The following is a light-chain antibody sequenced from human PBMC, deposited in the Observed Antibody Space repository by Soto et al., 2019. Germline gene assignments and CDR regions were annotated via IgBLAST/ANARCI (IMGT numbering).Light chain of an antibody. CDR1: NSDVGGSTY. J-gene: IGLJ2*01. V-gene: IGLV2-14*03. CDR2: DVS. Sequence: QSALTQPASVSGSPGQSITISCTGTNSDVGGSTYVSWYQQHPGKVPKLIIYDVSNRPSGVSNRFSGSKSGKTASLTISGLQAEDEADYYCSSYPSRNTVLFGGGTKVTVL. CDR3: SSYPSRNTVL.